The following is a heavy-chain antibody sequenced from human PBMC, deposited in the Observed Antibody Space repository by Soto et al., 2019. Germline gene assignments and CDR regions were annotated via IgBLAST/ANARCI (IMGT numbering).Heavy chain of an antibody. CDR2: ISYDGSNQ. J-gene: IGHJ6*02. Sequence: QVQLVESGGGVVQPGRSLRLSCAASGFIFSTYAIHWVRQAPGKGLEWVAVISYDGSNQYYADSVKGRFTISRDNSKNALYLQMNSLRAEDTAVYYCVRAEVGATAQIYGMDVWCQGTAVTVSS. CDR3: VRAEVGATAQIYGMDV. V-gene: IGHV3-30*04. CDR1: GFIFSTYA. D-gene: IGHD1-26*01.